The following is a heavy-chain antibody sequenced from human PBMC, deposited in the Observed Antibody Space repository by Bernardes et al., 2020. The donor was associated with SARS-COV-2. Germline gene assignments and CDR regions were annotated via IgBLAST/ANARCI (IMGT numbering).Heavy chain of an antibody. V-gene: IGHV1-18*01. CDR1: GYTFTSYG. Sequence: ASVKVSCKASGYTFTSYGISWVRQAPGQGLEWMGWISAYNGNTNYAQKLQGRVTMTTDTSTSTAYMELRSLRSDDTAVYYCARNIVVVPAAVPRGFDYWGQGTLVTVSS. CDR2: ISAYNGNT. J-gene: IGHJ4*02. D-gene: IGHD2-2*01. CDR3: ARNIVVVPAAVPRGFDY.